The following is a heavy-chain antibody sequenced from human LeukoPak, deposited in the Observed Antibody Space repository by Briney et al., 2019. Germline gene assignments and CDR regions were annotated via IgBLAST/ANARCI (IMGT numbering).Heavy chain of an antibody. V-gene: IGHV4-34*01. CDR3: ARGGAAAGIYYYYGMDV. J-gene: IGHJ6*02. D-gene: IGHD6-13*01. CDR1: XY. Sequence: XYWSWIXQPPGKGLEWIGEINHSGSTNYNPSLKSRVTISVDTSKNQFSLKLSPVTAADTAVYYCARGGAAAGIYYYYGMDVWGQGTTVTVSS. CDR2: INHSGST.